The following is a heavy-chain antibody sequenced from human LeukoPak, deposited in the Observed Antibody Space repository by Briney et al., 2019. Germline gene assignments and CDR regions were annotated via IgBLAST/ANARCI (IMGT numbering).Heavy chain of an antibody. CDR3: ARSGDYDFWSGRTDAFDI. D-gene: IGHD3-3*01. CDR2: MNPNSGNT. CDR1: GYTLTSYD. J-gene: IGHJ3*02. Sequence: GASVKVSCKASGYTLTSYDINWVRQATGQGLEWMGWMNPNSGNTGYAQKFQGRVTMTRNTSISTAYMELSSLRSEDTAVYYCARSGDYDFWSGRTDAFDIWGQGTMVTVSS. V-gene: IGHV1-8*01.